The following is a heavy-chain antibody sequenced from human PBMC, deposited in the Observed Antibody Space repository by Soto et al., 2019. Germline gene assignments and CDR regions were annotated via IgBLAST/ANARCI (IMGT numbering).Heavy chain of an antibody. Sequence: ASVKVSCKASGYTFTSYGISWVRQAPGQGLEWMGWISAYNGNTNYAQKLQGRVTMTTDTSTSTAYMELRSLRSDDTAVYYCARDYYVITIFGVVGWFDPWGQGTLVPVAS. D-gene: IGHD3-3*01. CDR2: ISAYNGNT. CDR3: ARDYYVITIFGVVGWFDP. CDR1: GYTFTSYG. J-gene: IGHJ5*02. V-gene: IGHV1-18*01.